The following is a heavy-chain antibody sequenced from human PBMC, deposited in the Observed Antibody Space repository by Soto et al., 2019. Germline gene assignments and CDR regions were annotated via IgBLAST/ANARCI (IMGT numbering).Heavy chain of an antibody. CDR1: GFTFSSYS. CDR3: ARGLAAAGTCPDY. D-gene: IGHD6-13*01. CDR2: ISSSSSYI. V-gene: IGHV3-21*01. Sequence: EVQLVESGGGLVKPGGSLRLSCAASGFTFSSYSMNWVRQAPGKGLEWVSSISSSSSYIYYADSVKGRFTISRDNAKNSLYLQMNSLRAEDTAVYYCARGLAAAGTCPDYWGQGTLVTVSS. J-gene: IGHJ4*02.